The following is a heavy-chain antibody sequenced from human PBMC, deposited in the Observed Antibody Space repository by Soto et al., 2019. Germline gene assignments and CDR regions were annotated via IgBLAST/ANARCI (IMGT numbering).Heavy chain of an antibody. V-gene: IGHV3-30*18. J-gene: IGHJ3*02. CDR2: ISSDGNNQ. CDR3: AKERGVLDAFDM. Sequence: QVQLVGSGGGVVQPGTSLRLSCAASGFTSSSFVIHWVRQAPGKGLEWLAVISSDGNNQYYADSVKGRFTISRDNSKRTLYLQVNSLRAEDTAVYFCAKERGVLDAFDMCGQGTMVTVS. CDR1: GFTSSSFV. D-gene: IGHD3-10*01.